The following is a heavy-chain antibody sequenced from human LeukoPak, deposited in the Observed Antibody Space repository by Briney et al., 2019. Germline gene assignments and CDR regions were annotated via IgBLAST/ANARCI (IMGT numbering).Heavy chain of an antibody. J-gene: IGHJ4*02. CDR3: AKEPFITIFGVVIIQPGGKPNRFHY. D-gene: IGHD3-3*01. CDR1: GFTFSSYA. Sequence: PGGSLRLSSAASGFTFSSYAMSWVRQAPGKGLEWVSAISGSGGSTYYADSVKGRFTISRDNSKNTLYLQMNSLRAEDTAVYYCAKEPFITIFGVVIIQPGGKPNRFHYWGQGTLVTVSS. V-gene: IGHV3-23*01. CDR2: ISGSGGST.